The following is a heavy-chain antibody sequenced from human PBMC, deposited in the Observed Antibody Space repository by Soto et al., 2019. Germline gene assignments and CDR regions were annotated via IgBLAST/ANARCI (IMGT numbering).Heavy chain of an antibody. CDR2: IIPRFGTT. D-gene: IGHD1-1*01. V-gene: IGHV1-69*01. Sequence: QVQLVQSGAEVKKPGSSVRVSCKASGDSFSKYTVNWVRQAPRQGLEWMGGIIPRFGTTNYAPTLQGRVTITAAQSMHTVYMELSSLRSEDTALYYCARGRGLYNSGRSQLDSWGQGTLVTVSS. CDR1: GDSFSKYT. CDR3: ARGRGLYNSGRSQLDS. J-gene: IGHJ4*02.